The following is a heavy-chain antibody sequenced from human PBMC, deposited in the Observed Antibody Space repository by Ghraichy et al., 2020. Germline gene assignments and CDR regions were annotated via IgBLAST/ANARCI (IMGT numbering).Heavy chain of an antibody. CDR2: IYYSGST. J-gene: IGHJ4*02. V-gene: IGHV4-39*01. Sequence: SETLSLTCTVSGGSISSSSYYWGWIRQPPGKGLEWIGSIYYSGSTYYNPSLKSRVTISVDTSKNQFSLKLSSVTAADTAVYYCARPGYYDSSGYLGVDYWGQGTLVTVSS. CDR1: GGSISSSSYY. D-gene: IGHD3-22*01. CDR3: ARPGYYDSSGYLGVDY.